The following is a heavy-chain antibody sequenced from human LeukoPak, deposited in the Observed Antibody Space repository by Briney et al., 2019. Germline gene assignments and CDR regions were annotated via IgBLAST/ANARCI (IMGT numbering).Heavy chain of an antibody. V-gene: IGHV4-39*07. CDR1: GGSISSNTYY. CDR2: IYHSGST. J-gene: IGHJ4*02. Sequence: SETLSLTCTVSGGSISSNTYYWGWIRQPPGKGLEWIGEIYHSGSTNYNPSLKSRVTISVDKSKNQFSLKLSSVTAADTAVYYCARENPTYSLDYWGQGTLVTVSS. CDR3: ARENPTYSLDY. D-gene: IGHD2/OR15-2a*01.